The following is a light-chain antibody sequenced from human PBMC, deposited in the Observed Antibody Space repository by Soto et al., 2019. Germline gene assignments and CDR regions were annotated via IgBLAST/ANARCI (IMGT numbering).Light chain of an antibody. CDR1: QSVRSN. V-gene: IGKV3-15*01. CDR2: GAS. J-gene: IGKJ4*01. Sequence: EIVMTQSPATLSASPGERATLSCRASQSVRSNLAWYHQKPGMAPRLLIYGASTSATGIPARFSGSGSGTECTNTSSSLQPEDFAVYYWEQYNNCPSITVGGGTKVEIK. CDR3: EQYNNCPSIT.